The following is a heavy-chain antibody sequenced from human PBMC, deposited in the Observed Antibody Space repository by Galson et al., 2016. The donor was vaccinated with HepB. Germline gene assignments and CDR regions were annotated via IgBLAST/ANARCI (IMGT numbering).Heavy chain of an antibody. V-gene: IGHV3-53*01. CDR2: IYADENT. D-gene: IGHD6-19*01. J-gene: IGHJ5*02. Sequence: SLRLSCAASGITDNLQYMSWVRQAPGKGLEWVSVIYADENTYYTDSVKGRFTISRDDSKSTVYLQMNSLRAEDTAMYYCAKDFGREVYGSSGPWGPGTLVTVSS. CDR1: GITDNLQY. CDR3: AKDFGREVYGSSGP.